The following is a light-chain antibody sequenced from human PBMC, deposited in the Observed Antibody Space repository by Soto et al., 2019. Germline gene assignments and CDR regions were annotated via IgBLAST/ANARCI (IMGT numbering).Light chain of an antibody. V-gene: IGKV3-15*01. CDR3: HQYLNWPQA. J-gene: IGKJ1*01. CDR2: GAS. Sequence: TVLTQSPATLSVSPGERATLSCRASESVSSYLAWYQQKPGQPPRLLIYGASARATGVPARFSGSGSGPEFTLIISSLQPEDFAVYYCHQYLNWPQAFGQGTKVEIK. CDR1: ESVSSY.